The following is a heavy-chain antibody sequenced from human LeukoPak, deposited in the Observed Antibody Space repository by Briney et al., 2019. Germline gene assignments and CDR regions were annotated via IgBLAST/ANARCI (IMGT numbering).Heavy chain of an antibody. CDR2: ISYDGSNK. V-gene: IGHV3-30*18. CDR1: GFTFSSYG. D-gene: IGHD3-22*01. J-gene: IGHJ4*02. Sequence: GGSLRLSCAASGFTFSSYGMHWVRQAPGKGLEWVAVISYDGSNKYYADSVKGRFTISRDNSKNTLYLQMNSLRAEDTAVYYCAKSIHRHYDSSGYYYEGLDYWGQGTLVIVSS. CDR3: AKSIHRHYDSSGYYYEGLDY.